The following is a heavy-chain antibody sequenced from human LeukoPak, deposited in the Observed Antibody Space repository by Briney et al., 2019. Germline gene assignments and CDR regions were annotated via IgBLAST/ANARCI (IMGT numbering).Heavy chain of an antibody. CDR3: AKGPTYYYDSSGYFDY. V-gene: IGHV3-23*01. Sequence: PGGSLRLSCAASGFTFSIYAMSWVRQAPGKGLEWVSAISGGGDRTYYADSVKGRFTISRDNSKNTLYLRMNSLRAEDTAVYYCAKGPTYYYDSSGYFDYWGQGTLVTVSS. D-gene: IGHD3-22*01. CDR1: GFTFSIYA. J-gene: IGHJ4*02. CDR2: ISGGGDRT.